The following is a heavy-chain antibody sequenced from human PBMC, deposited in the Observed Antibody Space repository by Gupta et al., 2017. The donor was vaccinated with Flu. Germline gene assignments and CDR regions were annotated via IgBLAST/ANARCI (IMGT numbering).Heavy chain of an antibody. J-gene: IGHJ4*02. CDR1: GFPFSSYA. V-gene: IGHV3-23*01. CDR2: ISDSGGST. CDR3: AKGYLKVGPDY. Sequence: EVQLLESGGGLVQPGGSLRPSCAAPGFPFSSYALSWVRQAPGKGLEWVSGISDSGGSTYYADSVKGRFTISRDNSKNTLFLQMNSLRADDTAVYYCAKGYLKVGPDYWGQGTLVIVSS. D-gene: IGHD1-26*01.